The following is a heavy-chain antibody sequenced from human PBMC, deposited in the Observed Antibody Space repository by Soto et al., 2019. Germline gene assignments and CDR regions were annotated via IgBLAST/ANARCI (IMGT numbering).Heavy chain of an antibody. D-gene: IGHD2-15*01. CDR2: IDTDGSTT. V-gene: IGHV3-74*01. CDR1: GFTFSNYW. Sequence: GGSLRLSCATSGFTFSNYWMHWVRQVPGRGLVWVSRIDTDGSTTSYADFAKGRFTISRDNAKSTLSLQMNSLRAEDTAIYYCACSRRPARLGPKGAIDYWGQGALVTVSS. J-gene: IGHJ4*02. CDR3: ACSRRPARLGPKGAIDY.